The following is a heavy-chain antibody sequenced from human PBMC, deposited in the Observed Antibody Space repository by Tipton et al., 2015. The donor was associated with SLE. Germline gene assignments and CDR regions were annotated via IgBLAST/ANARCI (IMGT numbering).Heavy chain of an antibody. CDR2: INQNRGT. Sequence: TLSLTCAVYGGSFSDYYWSWIRQPPGKGLEWIGEINQNRGTNYNPSLKSRLRMSADTSQNQISLKMTSVTAADTAMYFCARMVRSRAAAAAHAFDHWGQGTLVTVSS. CDR1: GGSFSDYY. D-gene: IGHD6-13*01. CDR3: ARMVRSRAAAAAHAFDH. V-gene: IGHV4-34*09. J-gene: IGHJ4*02.